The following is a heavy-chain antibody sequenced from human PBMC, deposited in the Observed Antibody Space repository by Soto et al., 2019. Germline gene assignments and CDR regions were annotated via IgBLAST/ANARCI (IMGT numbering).Heavy chain of an antibody. CDR3: AILPLADYGGIFDP. D-gene: IGHD4-17*01. CDR1: GGSISSYY. V-gene: IGHV4-59*01. CDR2: IYYTGST. Sequence: PSETLSLTCTVSGGSISSYYWSWIRQPPGKGLEWIGNIYYTGSTSYNPSLKSRVTISLDTSKNQFSLKLSSVTAADTAVYYCAILPLADYGGIFDPWGQGTLVTVSS. J-gene: IGHJ5*02.